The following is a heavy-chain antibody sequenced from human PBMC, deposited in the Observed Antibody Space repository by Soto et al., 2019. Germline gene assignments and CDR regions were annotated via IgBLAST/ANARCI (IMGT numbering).Heavy chain of an antibody. J-gene: IGHJ3*02. CDR2: ISAYNGNT. CDR1: GYTFTRYG. Sequence: ASVKVSCKASGYTFTRYGISWVRQAPGQGLEWMGWISAYNGNTNYAQKLQGRVTMTTDTSTSTAYMELRSLRSDDTAVYYCARDSGNYYDSSGYYLAAFDIWGQGTMVTVSS. D-gene: IGHD3-22*01. CDR3: ARDSGNYYDSSGYYLAAFDI. V-gene: IGHV1-18*01.